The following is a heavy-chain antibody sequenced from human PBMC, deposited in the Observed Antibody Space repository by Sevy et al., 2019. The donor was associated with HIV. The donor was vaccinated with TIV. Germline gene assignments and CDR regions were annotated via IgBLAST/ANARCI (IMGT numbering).Heavy chain of an antibody. J-gene: IGHJ4*02. D-gene: IGHD3-10*01. CDR2: MWYDGSSK. V-gene: IGHV3-33*01. CDR1: GFTFSSYG. Sequence: GGSLRLSCAASGFTFSSYGMHWVRQAPGKGLEWVALMWYDGSSKYYADSVKGRFTISRDNSKNTLYLKMNSLRAEDTGVYYCASGAYYYASRTENFDYWGQGTLVTVSS. CDR3: ASGAYYYASRTENFDY.